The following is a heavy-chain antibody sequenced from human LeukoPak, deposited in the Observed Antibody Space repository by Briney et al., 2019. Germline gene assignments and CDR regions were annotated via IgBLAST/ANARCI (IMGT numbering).Heavy chain of an antibody. CDR1: GYIFTSYY. D-gene: IGHD3-16*01. Sequence: ASVKVSCKASGYIFTSYYMHWVRQAPGQPLEWLGVVYPSAGTSDPAQRFRARITLSDDTSTSTAYMELRSLKSEDTAIYFCVREYHGGYFDFWGQGTLVTVSS. CDR3: VREYHGGYFDF. J-gene: IGHJ4*02. CDR2: VYPSAGTS. V-gene: IGHV1-46*03.